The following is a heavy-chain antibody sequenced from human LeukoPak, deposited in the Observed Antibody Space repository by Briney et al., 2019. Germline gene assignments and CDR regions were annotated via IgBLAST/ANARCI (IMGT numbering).Heavy chain of an antibody. D-gene: IGHD4-17*01. V-gene: IGHV3-7*01. J-gene: IGHJ4*02. CDR3: ARDRDYGDYPSLYRGY. Sequence: GGSLRLSCAASGFTFSSYWMSWVRQAPGKGLEWVANIKQDGSEKYYVDSVKGRFTISRDNAKNSLYLQMNSLRAEDTAVYYCARDRDYGDYPSLYRGYWGQGTLVTVSS. CDR2: IKQDGSEK. CDR1: GFTFSSYW.